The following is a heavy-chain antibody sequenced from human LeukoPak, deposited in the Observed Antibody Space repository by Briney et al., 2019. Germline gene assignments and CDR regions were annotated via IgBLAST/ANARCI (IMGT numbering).Heavy chain of an antibody. CDR3: AKDSGDIVVVPAAHYYYYYYMDV. CDR2: IRYDGSNK. V-gene: IGHV3-30*02. Sequence: GGSLRLSCAASGFTVSSNYMSWVRQAPGKGLEWVAFIRYDGSNKYYADSVKGRFTISRDNSKNTLYLQMNSLRAEDTAVYYCAKDSGDIVVVPAAHYYYYYYMDVWGKGTTVTISS. J-gene: IGHJ6*03. D-gene: IGHD2-2*01. CDR1: GFTVSSNY.